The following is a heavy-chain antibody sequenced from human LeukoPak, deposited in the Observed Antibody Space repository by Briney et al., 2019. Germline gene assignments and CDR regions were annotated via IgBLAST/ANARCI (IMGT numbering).Heavy chain of an antibody. CDR1: GYTFSSSG. V-gene: IGHV1-18*01. J-gene: IGHJ4*02. CDR3: ARGDTAMAEFDY. Sequence: ASVKVSCKASGYTFSSSGISWVRQAPGQGVEWMGWISVYNGNTNYAQKVQGRVTMTTHISTSTAYMELRSLRSDDTAVYYWARGDTAMAEFDYWGQGTLVTVSS. CDR2: ISVYNGNT. D-gene: IGHD5-18*01.